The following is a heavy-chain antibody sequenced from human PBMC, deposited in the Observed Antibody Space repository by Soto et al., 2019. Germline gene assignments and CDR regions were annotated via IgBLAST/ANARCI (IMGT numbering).Heavy chain of an antibody. Sequence: PVGSLRLSCAASGFTFSTYALSWVRQAPGKGLEWVSAISANGQGIYYADSVKGRFTISRDNSKNTLYLQMNSLRAEDTAVYYCARESTRGMDVWGQGTTVTVSS. CDR2: ISANGQGI. J-gene: IGHJ6*02. CDR3: ARESTRGMDV. CDR1: GFTFSTYA. V-gene: IGHV3-23*01.